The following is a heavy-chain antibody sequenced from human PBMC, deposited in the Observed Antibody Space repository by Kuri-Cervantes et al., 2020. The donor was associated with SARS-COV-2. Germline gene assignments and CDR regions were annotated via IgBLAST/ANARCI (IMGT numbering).Heavy chain of an antibody. J-gene: IGHJ6*02. Sequence: GGSLRLSCAASGFTFSSYSMNWVRQAPGKGLEWVSYISSSSSTIYYADSVKGRFTISRDNAKNSLYLQMNSLRAEDTAVYYCARDYYDFWSGYYVPYYYYCYGMDVWGQGTTVTVSS. V-gene: IGHV3-48*01. CDR2: ISSSSSTI. CDR3: ARDYYDFWSGYYVPYYYYCYGMDV. CDR1: GFTFSSYS. D-gene: IGHD3-3*01.